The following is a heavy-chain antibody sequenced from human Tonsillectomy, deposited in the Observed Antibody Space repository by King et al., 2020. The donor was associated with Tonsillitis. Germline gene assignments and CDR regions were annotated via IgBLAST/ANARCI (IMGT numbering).Heavy chain of an antibody. J-gene: IGHJ5*02. D-gene: IGHD1-1*01. CDR3: AKDRGAGTTGTVGFDP. Sequence: VQLLESGGGLVQPGGSLRLSCAASGFTFSSYGMSWVRQAPGKGLEWVSVISGSGGNTYYADSVKGRFTISRDNSKNTLYLQMNSLRAEDTAVYYCAKDRGAGTTGTVGFDPWGQGTLVTVSS. CDR1: GFTFSSYG. V-gene: IGHV3-23*01. CDR2: ISGSGGNT.